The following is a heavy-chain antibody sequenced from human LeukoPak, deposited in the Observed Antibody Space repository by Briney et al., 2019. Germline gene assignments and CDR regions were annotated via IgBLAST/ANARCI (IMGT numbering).Heavy chain of an antibody. Sequence: SETLSLTCAVYGGSSSGYYWSWIRQPPGKGLEWIGEINHSGSTNYNPSLKSRVTISVDTSKNQFSLKLSSVTAADTAVYYCARISMVRGVIWGLVDYWGQGTLVTVSS. CDR3: ARISMVRGVIWGLVDY. CDR2: INHSGST. V-gene: IGHV4-34*01. J-gene: IGHJ4*02. D-gene: IGHD3-10*01. CDR1: GGSSSGYY.